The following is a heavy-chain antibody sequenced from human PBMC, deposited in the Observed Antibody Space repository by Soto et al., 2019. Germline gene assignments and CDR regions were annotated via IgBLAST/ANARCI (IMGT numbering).Heavy chain of an antibody. CDR2: MFRDENNK. J-gene: IGHJ4*02. CDR1: GFSVSDYP. Sequence: QVQVVESGGGVVQPGRSLRLSCAASGFSVSDYPLHWVRQAPGKGLEWVAVMFRDENNKRYADSVKGRFTISRDNSKNTLYLQMDSLRTDDTVVYYCAESTAHWGQGTLVTVSS. V-gene: IGHV3-30*14. CDR3: AESTAH.